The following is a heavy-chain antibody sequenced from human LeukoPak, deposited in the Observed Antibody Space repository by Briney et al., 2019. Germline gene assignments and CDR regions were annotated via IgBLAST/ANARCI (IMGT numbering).Heavy chain of an antibody. J-gene: IGHJ4*02. Sequence: SLRLSCAVSGLXXSXXAMSXVXQAPGXGXXWVSTINNNGGSTSYADSVKGRFTISRDNSKNTLYLQMNSLRAEDTAVYYCAKPVTVSSPFDYWGQGTLVSVSS. CDR1: GLXXSXXA. V-gene: IGHV3-23*01. CDR2: INNNGGST. CDR3: AKPVTVSSPFDY. D-gene: IGHD3-10*01.